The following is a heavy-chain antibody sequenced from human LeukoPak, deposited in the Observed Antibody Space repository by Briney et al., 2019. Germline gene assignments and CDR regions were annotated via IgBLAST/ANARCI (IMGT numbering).Heavy chain of an antibody. CDR2: IYYSGST. V-gene: IGHV4-59*08. D-gene: IGHD6-13*01. CDR3: ARQGSWYSSFDY. Sequence: SETLSLTCTVSGGSISSYYWSWIRQPPGKGLEWIGYIYYSGSTNYNPSLKSRVTISVDTSKNQFSLKLSSVTAADTAVYYCARQGSWYSSFDYWGQGTLVTVSS. J-gene: IGHJ4*02. CDR1: GGSISSYY.